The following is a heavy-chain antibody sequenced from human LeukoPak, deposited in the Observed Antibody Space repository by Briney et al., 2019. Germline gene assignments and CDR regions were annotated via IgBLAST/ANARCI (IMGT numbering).Heavy chain of an antibody. V-gene: IGHV3-21*01. J-gene: IGHJ4*02. CDR3: ARSAGVVSGYYFDY. CDR1: GFTFSSYG. CDR2: ISTRSSYI. D-gene: IGHD3-22*01. Sequence: MSGGSLRLSCAASGFTFSSYGMSWVRQAPGKGLEWVSSISTRSSYIYYADSMKGRFTISRDNTKNSLYLQMNSLRAEDTAVYYCARSAGVVSGYYFDYWGQGSLVTVSS.